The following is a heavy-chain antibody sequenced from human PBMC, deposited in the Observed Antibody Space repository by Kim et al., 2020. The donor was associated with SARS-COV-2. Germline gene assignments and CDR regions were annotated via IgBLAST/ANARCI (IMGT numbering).Heavy chain of an antibody. D-gene: IGHD6-13*01. CDR1: GGSFSGYY. CDR3: AMSTFPSSSWYRSHHFDY. CDR2: INHSGST. J-gene: IGHJ4*02. Sequence: SETLSLTCAVYGGSFSGYYWSWIRQPPGKGLEWIGEINHSGSTNYNPSLKSRVTISVDTSKNQFSLKLSSVTAADTAVYYCAMSTFPSSSWYRSHHFDYWGQGTLVTVSS. V-gene: IGHV4-34*01.